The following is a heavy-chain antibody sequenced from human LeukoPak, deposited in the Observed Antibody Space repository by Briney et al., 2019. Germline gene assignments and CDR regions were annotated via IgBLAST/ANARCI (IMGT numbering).Heavy chain of an antibody. D-gene: IGHD2-2*01. CDR3: ARTNPDCSSTSCYWDY. J-gene: IGHJ4*02. V-gene: IGHV1-2*02. CDR2: INPNSGGT. CDR1: GYTFTGYY. Sequence: ASVKVSCKASGYTFTGYYMHWARQAPGQGLEWMGWINPNSGGTNYAQKFQGRVTMTRDTSISTAYMELSRLRSDDTAVYYCARTNPDCSSTSCYWDYWGQGTLVTVSS.